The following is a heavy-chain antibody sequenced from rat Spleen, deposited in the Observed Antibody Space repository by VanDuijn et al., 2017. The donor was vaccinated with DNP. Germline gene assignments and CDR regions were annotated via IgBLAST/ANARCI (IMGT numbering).Heavy chain of an antibody. V-gene: IGHV5-31*01. J-gene: IGHJ3*01. CDR1: GFTFSSFW. CDR2: ITTSGGGT. D-gene: IGHD1-12*03. CDR3: ARREYDGYYPFAY. Sequence: EVQLVESGGDLVQPGRSLKLSCVASGFTFSSFWMTWIRQVPGKGLAWVASITTSGGGTYYGDSVKGRFTISRDNAKSTLYLQMNSLRSEDMVTYYCARREYDGYYPFAYWGQGTLVTVSS.